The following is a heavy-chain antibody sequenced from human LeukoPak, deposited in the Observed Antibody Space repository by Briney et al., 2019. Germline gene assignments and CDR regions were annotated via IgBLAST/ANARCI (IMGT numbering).Heavy chain of an antibody. Sequence: GGSLRLSCAASGFTFSGSAMHWVRQASGKGLEWVGRIRSKANSYATAYAASVKGRFTISRDDSKNTAYLQMNSLKTEDTAVYYCTRHEDQWLVNYYYYMDVWGKGTTVTVSS. CDR1: GFTFSGSA. CDR3: TRHEDQWLVNYYYYMDV. V-gene: IGHV3-73*01. D-gene: IGHD6-19*01. J-gene: IGHJ6*03. CDR2: IRSKANSYAT.